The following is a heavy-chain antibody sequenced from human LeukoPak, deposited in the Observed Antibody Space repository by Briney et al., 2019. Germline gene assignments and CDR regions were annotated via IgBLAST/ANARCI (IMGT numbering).Heavy chain of an antibody. CDR1: GGSFSGYY. D-gene: IGHD5-24*01. V-gene: IGHV4-34*01. Sequence: SETPSLTCAVYGGSFSGYYWSWIRQPPGKGLGWIGEINHSGSTNYIPSLKSRVTISVDTSKNQFSLKLSSVTAADTAVYYCARGPRWLQTYYFDYWGQGTLVTVSS. CDR3: ARGPRWLQTYYFDY. CDR2: INHSGST. J-gene: IGHJ4*02.